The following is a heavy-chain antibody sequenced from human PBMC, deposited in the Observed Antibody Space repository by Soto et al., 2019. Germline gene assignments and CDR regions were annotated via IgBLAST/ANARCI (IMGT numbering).Heavy chain of an antibody. CDR3: AKRAYGSDFDY. J-gene: IGHJ4*02. V-gene: IGHV3-23*01. D-gene: IGHD3-10*01. CDR2: ISGSGDSK. Sequence: EVQLLESGGGVEQPGGSLRLSCAASGFTFSSYAMSWVRQAPGKGLEWVSVISGSGDSKYYADSVKGRFIISRDNSKNTLYLQMNSLRVEDPAVYYCAKRAYGSDFDYWGQGTLVTVSS. CDR1: GFTFSSYA.